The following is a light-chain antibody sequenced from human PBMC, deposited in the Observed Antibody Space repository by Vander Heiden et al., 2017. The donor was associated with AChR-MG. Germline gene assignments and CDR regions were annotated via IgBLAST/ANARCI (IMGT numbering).Light chain of an antibody. J-gene: IGKJ5*01. CDR3: QQRGNWLRTT. V-gene: IGKV3-11*01. CDR2: YAS. Sequence: EIVLTQSPATLSLSPGERATLSCRASQSVSIYLAWYQQKPGQAPRLLIYYASTRATGIPARFSGSGSGTDFTLTISSLEPEDFTVYYCQQRGNWLRTTFGQGTRLEIK. CDR1: QSVSIY.